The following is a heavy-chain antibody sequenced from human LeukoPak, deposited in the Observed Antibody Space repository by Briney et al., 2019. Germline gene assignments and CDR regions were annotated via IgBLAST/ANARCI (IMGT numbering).Heavy chain of an antibody. V-gene: IGHV3-53*01. D-gene: IGHD3-3*01. CDR2: IYSGGNT. Sequence: GGSLRLSCAASGFTVSSNYMSWVRQAPGKGLEWVSVIYSGGNTYYADSVKGRFTISRDNSKNTLYLQMNSLRAEDTAVYYCAKSPRFLEWLSDYWGQGTLVTVSS. CDR3: AKSPRFLEWLSDY. J-gene: IGHJ4*02. CDR1: GFTVSSNY.